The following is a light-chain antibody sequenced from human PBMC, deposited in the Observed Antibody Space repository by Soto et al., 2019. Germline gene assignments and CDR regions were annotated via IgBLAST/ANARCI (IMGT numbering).Light chain of an antibody. CDR3: QQRSNWPLT. CDR1: QSVSSY. V-gene: IGKV3-11*01. CDR2: DAS. J-gene: IGKJ4*01. Sequence: EIVMTQSPATLSVSPGERATLSCRASQSVSSYLAWYQQKPGQAPRLLIYDASNRATGIPARFSGSGSGTDFTLTISSLEPEDFAVYYCQQRSNWPLTFGGG.